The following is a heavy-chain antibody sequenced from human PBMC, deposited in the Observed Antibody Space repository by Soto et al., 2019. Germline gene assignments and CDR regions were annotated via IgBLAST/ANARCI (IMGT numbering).Heavy chain of an antibody. CDR1: GGSISSYY. V-gene: IGHV4-59*01. J-gene: IGHJ5*02. CDR2: IYYSRRT. Sequence: SETLSLTCTVSGGSISSYYWSWIRQPPGKGLEWIGYIYYSRRTNYNPSLKSRVNISVDTSKNQFSLKLSSVTAADTAVYYCARGYCSSTICYIWDNWFDPWGQGTLVTVSS. CDR3: ARGYCSSTICYIWDNWFDP. D-gene: IGHD2-2*02.